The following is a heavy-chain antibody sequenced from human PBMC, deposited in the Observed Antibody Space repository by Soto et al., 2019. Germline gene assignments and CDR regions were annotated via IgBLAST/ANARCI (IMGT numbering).Heavy chain of an antibody. V-gene: IGHV3-73*01. Sequence: GGTLTLSCAASGFTFGASALHWVRQASGKGLEWLGSIGRKGENYATKYAASVKGRFTISRDDSKKKDYLQMNRLESEEKAVYYCSRDDSDSFFNWGRGTLVTVSS. J-gene: IGHJ4*02. CDR1: GFTFGASA. D-gene: IGHD3-16*01. CDR3: SRDDSDSFFN. CDR2: IGRKGENYAT.